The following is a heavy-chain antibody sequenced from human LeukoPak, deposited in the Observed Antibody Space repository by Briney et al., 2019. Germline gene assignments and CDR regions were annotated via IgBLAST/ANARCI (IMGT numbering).Heavy chain of an antibody. V-gene: IGHV3-53*01. CDR1: GFTVSSNY. CDR3: AGVSYGDY. D-gene: IGHD4-17*01. J-gene: IGHJ4*02. CDR2: IYSGGST. Sequence: GSLGLSCAASGFTVSSNYMSWVRQAPGKGLEWVSVIYSGGSTYYADSVTGRFTISRDNSKNTLYLQMNSLRAEDTAVYYCAGVSYGDYWGQGTLVTVSS.